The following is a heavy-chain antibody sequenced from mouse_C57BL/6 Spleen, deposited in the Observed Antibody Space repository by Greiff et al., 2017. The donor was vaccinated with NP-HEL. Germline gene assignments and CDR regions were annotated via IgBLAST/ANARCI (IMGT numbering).Heavy chain of an antibody. V-gene: IGHV1-15*01. CDR1: GYTFTDYE. CDR3: TRYPITTAYWYFDV. Sequence: QVQLKQSGAELVRPGASVTLSCKASGYTFTDYEMHWVKQTPVHGLEWIGAIDPETGGTAYNQKFKGKAILTADKSSSTAYMELRSLTSEDSAVYYCTRYPITTAYWYFDVWGTGTTVTVSS. D-gene: IGHD1-1*01. CDR2: IDPETGGT. J-gene: IGHJ1*03.